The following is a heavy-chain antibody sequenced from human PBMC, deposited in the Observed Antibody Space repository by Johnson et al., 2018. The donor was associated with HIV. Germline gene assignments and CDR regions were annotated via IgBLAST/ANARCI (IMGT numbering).Heavy chain of an antibody. CDR2: IRSKANSYAT. CDR3: AKARSLLDYGGFDAFDI. D-gene: IGHD4-23*01. J-gene: IGHJ3*02. CDR1: GFTFSGSA. V-gene: IGHV3-73*01. Sequence: VQLVESGGGLVQPGGSLKLSCAASGFTFSGSAMHWVRQASGKGLEWVGRIRSKANSYATAYAASVKGRFTISRDDSKNTAYLQMNSLKTEDTAVYYCAKARSLLDYGGFDAFDIWGQGTLVIVSS.